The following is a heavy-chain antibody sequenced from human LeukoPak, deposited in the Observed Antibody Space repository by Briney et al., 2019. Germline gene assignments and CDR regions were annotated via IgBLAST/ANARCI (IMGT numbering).Heavy chain of an antibody. CDR1: GYTFTSYA. Sequence: VASVKVSCKASGYTFTSYAMHWVRQAPGQRLEWMGWINAGNGNTKYSQKFQGRVTITRDTSASTAYMELSSLRSEDTAVYYCARDRLVGATPLFNWFDPGGQGTLVTVSS. D-gene: IGHD1-26*01. CDR3: ARDRLVGATPLFNWFDP. V-gene: IGHV1-3*01. CDR2: INAGNGNT. J-gene: IGHJ5*02.